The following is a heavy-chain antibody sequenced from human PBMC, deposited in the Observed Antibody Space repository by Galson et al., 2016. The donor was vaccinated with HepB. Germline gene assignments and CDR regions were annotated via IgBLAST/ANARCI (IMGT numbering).Heavy chain of an antibody. Sequence: SLRLSCAASGFTFGNYAMSWFRQAPGKGLERVCFIRSKAYGGTTDYAASVEARFTISRDDSKSIAYLQLNSLKTEDTAVYYCTRTPFGSGEGGVDYWGQGTLVTVSS. CDR3: TRTPFGSGEGGVDY. D-gene: IGHD3-10*01. J-gene: IGHJ4*02. CDR1: GFTFGNYA. V-gene: IGHV3-49*03. CDR2: IRSKAYGGTT.